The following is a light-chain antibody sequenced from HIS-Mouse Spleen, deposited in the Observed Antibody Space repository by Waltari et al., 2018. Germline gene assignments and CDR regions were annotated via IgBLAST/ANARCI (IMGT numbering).Light chain of an antibody. CDR2: GAS. V-gene: IGKV3-15*01. CDR1: QSVSSN. CDR3: QQYNNWPPWT. J-gene: IGKJ1*01. Sequence: EIVLTQSPGTLSLSPGERATLSCRASQSVSSNLAWYQQKPGQAPRPLIYGASTRATGIPARFSGSGSGTEFTLTISSLQSEDFAVYYCQQYNNWPPWTFGQGTKVEIK.